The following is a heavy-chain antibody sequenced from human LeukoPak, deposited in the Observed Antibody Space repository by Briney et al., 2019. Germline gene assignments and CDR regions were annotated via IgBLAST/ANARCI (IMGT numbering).Heavy chain of an antibody. CDR2: INPNSGGT. Sequence: ASVKVSCKASGYTFTGYYTHWVRQAPGQGLEWMGWINPNSGGTNYAQKFQGRVTMTRDTSISTAYMELSRLRSDDTAVYYCARSLLWFGELLENWGQGTLVTVSS. D-gene: IGHD3-10*01. V-gene: IGHV1-2*02. J-gene: IGHJ4*02. CDR3: ARSLLWFGELLEN. CDR1: GYTFTGYY.